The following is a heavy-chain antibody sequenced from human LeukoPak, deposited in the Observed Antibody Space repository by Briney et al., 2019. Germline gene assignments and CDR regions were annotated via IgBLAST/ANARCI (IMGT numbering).Heavy chain of an antibody. CDR3: AREPLVGATNFDY. J-gene: IGHJ4*02. CDR1: GYTFTSYY. V-gene: IGHV1-46*01. CDR2: INPSGGST. Sequence: ASVKVSCKASGYTFTSYYMHWVRQAPGQGLEWMGIINPSGGSTSYAQKFQGRVTMTRDTSISTAYMELSRLRSDDTAVYYCAREPLVGATNFDYWGQGTLVTVSA. D-gene: IGHD1-26*01.